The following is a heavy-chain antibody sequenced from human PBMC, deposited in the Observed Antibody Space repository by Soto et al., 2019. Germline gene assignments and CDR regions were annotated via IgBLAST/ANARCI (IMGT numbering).Heavy chain of an antibody. J-gene: IGHJ4*02. D-gene: IGHD3-22*01. CDR3: ARATGDYDSSGSPDY. CDR2: ISSSSSTI. V-gene: IGHV3-48*02. Sequence: EVQLVESGGGLVQPGGSLRLSCAASGFTFSSYSMNWVRQAPGKGLEWVSYISSSSSTIYYADSVKGRFTISRDNAKNSLYLQMNSLRDEDTAVYYCARATGDYDSSGSPDYWGQGTLVTVSS. CDR1: GFTFSSYS.